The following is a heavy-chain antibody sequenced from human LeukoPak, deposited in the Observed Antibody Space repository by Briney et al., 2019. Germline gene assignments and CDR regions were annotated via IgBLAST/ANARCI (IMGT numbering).Heavy chain of an antibody. D-gene: IGHD4-17*01. V-gene: IGHV1-69*06. CDR1: GGTFSSYA. J-gene: IGHJ4*02. CDR3: ARGTPPHYYGDLDY. CDR2: IIPIFGTA. Sequence: GASVKVSCKASGGTFSSYAISWVRRAPGQGLEWMGGIIPIFGTANYAQKFQGRVTITADKSTSTAYMELSSLRSEDTAVYYCARGTPPHYYGDLDYWGQGTLVTVSS.